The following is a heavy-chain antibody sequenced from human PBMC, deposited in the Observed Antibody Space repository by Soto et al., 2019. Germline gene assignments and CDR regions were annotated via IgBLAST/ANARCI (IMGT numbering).Heavy chain of an antibody. V-gene: IGHV3-73*01. J-gene: IGHJ3*02. D-gene: IGHD3-22*01. CDR3: TSRPTYYYDTSHDAFDI. Sequence: SLRLSCVASGFTFSGSTICWVRQASGKGLEWVGRITSKAHSYATAYAASVKGRFTISRDDSKNTAYLQMNSLRTEDTAVYYCTSRPTYYYDTSHDAFDIWGQGTMVTVSS. CDR1: GFTFSGST. CDR2: ITSKAHSYAT.